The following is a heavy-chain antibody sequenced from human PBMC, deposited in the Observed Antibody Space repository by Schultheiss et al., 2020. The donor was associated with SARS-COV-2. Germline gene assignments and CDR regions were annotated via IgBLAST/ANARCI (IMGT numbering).Heavy chain of an antibody. CDR3: AIFGTWFPGQ. Sequence: SETLSLTCAVSGGSISSGYYWGWIRQPPGKRLEWIGYIYSSGSTNYNPSLQSRVTISVDTSKNQFSLKLSSVTAADTAVYYCAIFGTWFPGQWGQGTLVTVSS. V-gene: IGHV4-61*05. CDR2: IYSSGST. CDR1: GGSISSGYY. D-gene: IGHD3-10*01. J-gene: IGHJ4*02.